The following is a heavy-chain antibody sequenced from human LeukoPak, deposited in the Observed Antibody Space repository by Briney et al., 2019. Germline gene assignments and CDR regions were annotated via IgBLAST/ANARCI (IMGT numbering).Heavy chain of an antibody. J-gene: IGHJ4*02. CDR2: ITSDNT. CDR1: GFTFSSYW. D-gene: IGHD5-12*01. CDR3: AKDMGYTYGHACDY. Sequence: PGGSLRLSCAASGFTFSSYWMSWVRQAPGKGLEWVSLITSDNTYYADSVKGRFTISRDNSKNSLYLHMTSLRTEDTALYYCAKDMGYTYGHACDYWGQGTLVTVSS. V-gene: IGHV3-43*01.